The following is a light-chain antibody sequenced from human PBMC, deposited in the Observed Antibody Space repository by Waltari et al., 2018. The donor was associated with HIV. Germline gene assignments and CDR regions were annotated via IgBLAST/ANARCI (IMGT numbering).Light chain of an antibody. J-gene: IGLJ3*02. V-gene: IGLV1-47*01. CDR3: AAWDGSLRGGV. CDR2: TNN. CDR1: SSNIGLHH. Sequence: QSMLTHPPSASGTPGPRVPISRSGRSSNIGLHHVSLYPPRPGTAPQRLIFTNNQRPSGVPARFSASKSGTSASLAISALQSDDEADYYCAAWDGSLRGGVFGGGTKLTV.